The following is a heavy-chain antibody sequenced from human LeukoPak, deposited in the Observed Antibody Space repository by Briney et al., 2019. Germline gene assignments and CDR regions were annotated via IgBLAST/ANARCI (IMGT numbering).Heavy chain of an antibody. V-gene: IGHV1-46*01. CDR2: INPSGGST. CDR1: GYTFTSYY. CDR3: ARDRGCSSTSCYTVLFDY. J-gene: IGHJ4*02. Sequence: GASVKVSCKASGYTFTSYYMHWVRQAPGQELEWMGIINPSGGSTSYAQKFQGRVTMTRDMSTSTVYMELSSLRSEDTAVYYCARDRGCSSTSCYTVLFDYWGQGTLVTVSS. D-gene: IGHD2-2*02.